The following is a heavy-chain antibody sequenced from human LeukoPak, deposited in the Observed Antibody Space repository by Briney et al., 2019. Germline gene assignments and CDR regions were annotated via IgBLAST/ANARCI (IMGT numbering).Heavy chain of an antibody. D-gene: IGHD3-22*01. J-gene: IGHJ2*01. CDR1: GGSISSYY. CDR2: IYTSGSN. Sequence: SETLSLTCTVSGGSISSYYWSWIRQPAGKGLEWIGRIYTSGSNNHKPPLKSRVTMSVDTSKHQFSLKLSSVTAADTAVYYCARDTLKYYYDSSGCFDLWGRGTLVTVSS. CDR3: ARDTLKYYYDSSGCFDL. V-gene: IGHV4-4*07.